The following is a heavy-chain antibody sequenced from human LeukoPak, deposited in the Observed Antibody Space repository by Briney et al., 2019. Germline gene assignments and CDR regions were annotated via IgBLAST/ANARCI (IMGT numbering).Heavy chain of an antibody. Sequence: GGSLRLSCAASGFTFSDYYMSWIRQAPGKGLEWVSYISSSGSTIYYADSVKGRFTISRDNAKNSLYLQMNSLRAEDTAVYYCARTEHNWNYVDSSGYYYDYWGQGTLVTVSS. D-gene: IGHD3-22*01. CDR2: ISSSGSTI. CDR3: ARTEHNWNYVDSSGYYYDY. V-gene: IGHV3-11*01. CDR1: GFTFSDYY. J-gene: IGHJ4*02.